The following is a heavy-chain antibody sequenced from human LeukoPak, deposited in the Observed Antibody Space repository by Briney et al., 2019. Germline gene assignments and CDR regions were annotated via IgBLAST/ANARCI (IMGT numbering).Heavy chain of an antibody. CDR1: GFTFNNYA. V-gene: IGHV3-23*01. Sequence: PGGSLSLSCAASGFTFNNYAMTWVRQPPGKGLEWVSAIFGNGRNTYYADSVNGRFTISRDNSKNTLYVQMISLRVEDTAVDYCAESELRPVTALRWGQGTLVAVSS. CDR3: AESELRPVTALR. D-gene: IGHD3-10*01. CDR2: IFGNGRNT. J-gene: IGHJ4*02.